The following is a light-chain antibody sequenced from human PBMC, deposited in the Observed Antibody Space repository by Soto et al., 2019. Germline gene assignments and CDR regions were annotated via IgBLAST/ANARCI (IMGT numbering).Light chain of an antibody. CDR3: QQRSNWSWT. J-gene: IGKJ1*01. CDR1: QSVSSY. Sequence: EIVLTQSAASLSLSPGERATLSYRASQSVSSYLAWYQQKPGQAPRLLIYDASNRATGIPARFSGSGSGTDFTLTISSLEPEDFAVYYCQQRSNWSWTFGQGTKVEIK. V-gene: IGKV3-11*01. CDR2: DAS.